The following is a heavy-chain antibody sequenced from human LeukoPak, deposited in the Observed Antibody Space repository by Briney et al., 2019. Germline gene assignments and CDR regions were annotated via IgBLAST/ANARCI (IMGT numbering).Heavy chain of an antibody. CDR1: GYIFTTYA. D-gene: IGHD5-12*01. J-gene: IGHJ4*02. Sequence: ASVKVSCKASGYIFTTYAISWVRQAPGQGLEWMGWISAYNGNTNYAQKLQGRVTMTTDTSTSTAYMELRSLRSDDTAVYYCAREPPLNSGYDQTFDYWGQGTLVTVSS. CDR3: AREPPLNSGYDQTFDY. CDR2: ISAYNGNT. V-gene: IGHV1-18*01.